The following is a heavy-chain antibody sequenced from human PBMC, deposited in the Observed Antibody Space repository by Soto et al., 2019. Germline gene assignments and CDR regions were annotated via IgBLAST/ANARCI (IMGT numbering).Heavy chain of an antibody. J-gene: IGHJ4*02. V-gene: IGHV1-69*02. D-gene: IGHD6-19*01. CDR1: GGTFSSYT. CDR2: IIPILGIA. CDR3: ARAKKQWLGYFDY. Sequence: ASVKVSCKASGGTFSSYTISWVRQVPGQGLEWMGRIIPILGIANYAQKFQGRVTITADKSTSTAYMELSSLRSEDTAVYYCARAKKQWLGYFDYWGQGTLVTVSS.